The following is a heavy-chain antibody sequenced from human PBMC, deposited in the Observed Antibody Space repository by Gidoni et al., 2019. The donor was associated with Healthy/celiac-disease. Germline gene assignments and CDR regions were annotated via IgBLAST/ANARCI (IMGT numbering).Heavy chain of an antibody. CDR3: TTSGPPTTLTTENPFDY. CDR2: IKSKTDGGTT. J-gene: IGHJ4*02. V-gene: IGHV3-15*01. Sequence: GLEWVGRIKSKTDGGTTDYAAPVKGRFTISRDDSKNTLYLQMNSLKTEDTAVYYCTTSGPPTTLTTENPFDYWGQGTLVTVSS. D-gene: IGHD4-17*01.